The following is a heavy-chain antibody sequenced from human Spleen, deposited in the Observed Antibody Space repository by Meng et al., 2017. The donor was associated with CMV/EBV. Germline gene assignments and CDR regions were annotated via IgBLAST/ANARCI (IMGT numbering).Heavy chain of an antibody. CDR3: ARDASSGWYVDY. CDR2: IKQDGSEK. CDR1: GFTFSSYW. J-gene: IGHJ4*02. Sequence: GESLKISCAASGFTFSSYWMSWVRQAPGKGLEWVANIKQDGSEKYYVDSVKGRFTISRDNAKNSLYLQMNSLRAEDTAVYYCARDASSGWYVDYWGQGTLVTVSS. D-gene: IGHD6-19*01. V-gene: IGHV3-7*01.